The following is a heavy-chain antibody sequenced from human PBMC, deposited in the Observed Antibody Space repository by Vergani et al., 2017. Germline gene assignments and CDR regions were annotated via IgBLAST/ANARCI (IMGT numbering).Heavy chain of an antibody. CDR1: GFTFSSYW. V-gene: IGHV3-74*01. D-gene: IGHD3-9*01. CDR3: ARDGYYDMLTGYYTAGYFDY. CDR2: INSDGSST. Sequence: EVQLVESGGGLVQPGGSLRLSCAASGFTFSSYWMHWVRQAPGKGLVWVSRINSDGSSTSYADSVKGRFTISRDNAKNTLYLQMNSLRAEDTAVYYCARDGYYDMLTGYYTAGYFDYWGQGTLVTVSS. J-gene: IGHJ4*02.